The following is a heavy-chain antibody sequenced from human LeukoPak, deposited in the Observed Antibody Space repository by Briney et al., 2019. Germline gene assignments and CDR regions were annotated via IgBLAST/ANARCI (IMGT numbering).Heavy chain of an antibody. CDR1: GYTFTGYY. V-gene: IGHV1-2*02. D-gene: IGHD3-10*01. CDR2: INANSADT. Sequence: ASVKVSCKASGYTFTGYYMHWVRQAPGQGLEWLGWINANSADTEYAQKFQGRVTMTRDTSISTTYMELSSLKSDDTAVYYCARDRGGLLFGEPSGADSWGQGTLVTVSS. J-gene: IGHJ4*02. CDR3: ARDRGGLLFGEPSGADS.